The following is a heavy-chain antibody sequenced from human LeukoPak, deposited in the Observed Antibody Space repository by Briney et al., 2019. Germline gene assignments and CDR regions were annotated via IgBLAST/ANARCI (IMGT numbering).Heavy chain of an antibody. J-gene: IGHJ4*02. V-gene: IGHV3-23*01. D-gene: IGHD3-22*01. CDR1: GFTFSSYA. CDR2: ISGSGGST. CDR3: AKSPGSGYVFDY. Sequence: HAGGSLRLSCAASGFTFSSYAMSCVRQAPGKGLEWVSGISGSGGSTYYADSVKGRFTISRDNSKNTLYLQMTSRRAEDTAVYYCAKSPGSGYVFDYWGQGTLVTVSS.